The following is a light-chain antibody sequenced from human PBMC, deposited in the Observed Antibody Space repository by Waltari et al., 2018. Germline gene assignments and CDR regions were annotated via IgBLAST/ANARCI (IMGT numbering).Light chain of an antibody. CDR3: VLSMGSGIWV. J-gene: IGLJ3*02. CDR2: DTN. V-gene: IGLV8-61*01. Sequence: QTVVTQEPSLSVSPGGTVTLTCGLSSGSVSTTSYTRWYQQAPGQAPRTRIFDTNPRSSGVPDRFSGSILDNKAALTITGAQADDESDYYCVLSMGSGIWVFGGGTKLTVL. CDR1: SGSVSTTSY.